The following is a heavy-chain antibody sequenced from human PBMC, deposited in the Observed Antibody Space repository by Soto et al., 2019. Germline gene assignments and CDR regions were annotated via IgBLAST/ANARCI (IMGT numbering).Heavy chain of an antibody. CDR2: ISSSSTTK. J-gene: IGHJ5*02. CDR1: GFTFSSYS. Sequence: EVQLVESGGGLVQPGGSLRLSCAASGFTFSSYSMNWVRQAPGKGLEWVSYISSSSTTKYYADSVKGRFTISRDNAKXXLYRQMNSLRAEDTAVYYCARDGCSGSNCLNWFDPWGQGTLVTVSS. D-gene: IGHD2-15*01. CDR3: ARDGCSGSNCLNWFDP. V-gene: IGHV3-48*01.